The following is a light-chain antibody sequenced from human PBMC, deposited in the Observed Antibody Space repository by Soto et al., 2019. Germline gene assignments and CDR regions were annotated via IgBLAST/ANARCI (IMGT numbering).Light chain of an antibody. CDR1: QGITNG. CDR3: QEADGFPWR. V-gene: IGKV1-12*02. CDR2: GAS. Sequence: DIQMTQSPSSVFASVGDSVTMTCRASQGITNGLAWYQQKPGKAPKPLIYGASSLQSGVPSRFSGGGSGTEFILTITGLQTEDFATYFCQEADGFPWRFGHGTRVEMK. J-gene: IGKJ1*01.